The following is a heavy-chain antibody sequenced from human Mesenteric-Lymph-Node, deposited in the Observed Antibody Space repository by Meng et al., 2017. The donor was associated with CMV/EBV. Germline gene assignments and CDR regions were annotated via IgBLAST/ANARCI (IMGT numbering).Heavy chain of an antibody. CDR1: GFTFSSYS. CDR3: ARDMGRYCSGGSCYALDY. V-gene: IGHV3-21*01. Sequence: GGPLRLSCAASGFTFSSYSMNWVRQAPGKGLEWVSSISSSSSYIYYADSVKGRFTISRDNAKNSLYLQMNSLRAEDTAVYYCARDMGRYCSGGSCYALDYWGQGTLVTVSS. D-gene: IGHD2-15*01. J-gene: IGHJ4*02. CDR2: ISSSSSYI.